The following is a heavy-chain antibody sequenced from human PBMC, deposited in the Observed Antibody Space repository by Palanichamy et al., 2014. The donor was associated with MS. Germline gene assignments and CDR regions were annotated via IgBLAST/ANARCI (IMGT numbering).Heavy chain of an antibody. CDR2: ISGSGGST. CDR3: AKPDYGSGSYYPLFGY. CDR1: GFTFSSYA. D-gene: IGHD3-10*01. V-gene: IGHV3-23*01. Sequence: EVQLLESGGGLVQPGGSLRLSCAASGFTFSSYAMSWVRQAPGKGLEWVSAISGSGGSTYYADSVKGRFTISRDNSKNTLYLQMNSLRAEDTAVYYCAKPDYGSGSYYPLFGYWGQGTLVTVSS. J-gene: IGHJ4*02.